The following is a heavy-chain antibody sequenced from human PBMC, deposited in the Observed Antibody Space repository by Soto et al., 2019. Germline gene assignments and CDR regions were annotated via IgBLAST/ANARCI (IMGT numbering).Heavy chain of an antibody. V-gene: IGHV3-23*01. CDR2: ISGSGGST. D-gene: IGHD2-15*01. CDR3: AKDLYCSGGSCYLGDDAFDI. CDR1: GFTLSSYA. Sequence: EVQLLESGGGLVQHGGSLRLSCAASGFTLSSYAMSWVRQAPGKGLEWVSAISGSGGSTYYADSVKGRFTISRDNSKNTLYLQMNSLRAEDTAVYYCAKDLYCSGGSCYLGDDAFDIWGQGTMVTVSS. J-gene: IGHJ3*02.